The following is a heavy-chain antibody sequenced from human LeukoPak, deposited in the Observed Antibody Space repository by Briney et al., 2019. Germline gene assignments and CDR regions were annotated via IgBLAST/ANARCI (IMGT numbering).Heavy chain of an antibody. J-gene: IGHJ1*01. CDR1: GGSFSGYY. V-gene: IGHV4-34*01. Sequence: PSETLSLTCAVYGGSFSGYYWSWIRQPPGKGLEWIGEINHSGSTNYNPSLKSRVTISVDTSKNQFSLKLSSVTAADTAVYYCARMDSSTLAEYFQHWGQGTLVTVSS. CDR2: INHSGST. CDR3: ARMDSSTLAEYFQH. D-gene: IGHD6-13*01.